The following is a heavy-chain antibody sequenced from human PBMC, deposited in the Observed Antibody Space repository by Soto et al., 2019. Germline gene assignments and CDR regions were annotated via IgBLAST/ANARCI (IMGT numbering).Heavy chain of an antibody. CDR2: ICYDGSNK. CDR3: AKDLIEVEWLSLYSYYYCMDV. CDR1: GFTFSSYG. J-gene: IGHJ6*02. V-gene: IGHV3-30*18. D-gene: IGHD3-3*01. Sequence: QVQLVESGGGVDQPGRSLRLSCAASGFTFSSYGMHWVRQAPGKGLECVAVICYDGSNKYYADSVKGRFTISRDNSKNMLLLQMNSLRAEDTAVHYCAKDLIEVEWLSLYSYYYCMDVCGQGTTVTVSS.